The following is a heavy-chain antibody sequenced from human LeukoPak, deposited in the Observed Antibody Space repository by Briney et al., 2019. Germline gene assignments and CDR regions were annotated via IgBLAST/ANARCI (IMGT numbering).Heavy chain of an antibody. Sequence: PSETLSLTCTVSGGSISSYYWSWIRQPPGKGLEWIGYIYYSGSTNYNPSLKSRVTISVDTSKNQFSLKLSSVTAADTAVYYCARDSGGGYYYDSSGYYAEYFQHWGQGTLVTVSS. CDR1: GGSISSYY. D-gene: IGHD3-22*01. CDR3: ARDSGGGYYYDSSGYYAEYFQH. V-gene: IGHV4-59*12. CDR2: IYYSGST. J-gene: IGHJ1*01.